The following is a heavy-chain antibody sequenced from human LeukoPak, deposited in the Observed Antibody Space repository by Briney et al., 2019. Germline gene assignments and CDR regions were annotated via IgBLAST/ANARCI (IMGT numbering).Heavy chain of an antibody. CDR2: ISSSGSTI. CDR1: GFTFSSYE. Sequence: GGSLRLSCAASGFTFSSYEMNWVRQAPGKGLEWVSYISSSGSTIYYADSVKGRFTISRDNAKNSLYLQVNSLRAEDTAVYYCARVGWGLFDYWGQGTLVTVSS. J-gene: IGHJ4*02. D-gene: IGHD7-27*01. CDR3: ARVGWGLFDY. V-gene: IGHV3-48*03.